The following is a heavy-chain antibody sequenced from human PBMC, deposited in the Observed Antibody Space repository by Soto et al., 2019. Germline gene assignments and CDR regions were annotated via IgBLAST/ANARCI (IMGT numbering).Heavy chain of an antibody. Sequence: SETLSLTCIVSGGSITSYYWSWIRQSPGEGLEWIVYIYYSGSTKYNPSLKSRAAISVDTSKNQFSLNLSSVTAADTAVYYCARMGRAPDYFDYWGQGTLVTVSS. V-gene: IGHV4-59*01. CDR3: ARMGRAPDYFDY. CDR1: GGSITSYY. J-gene: IGHJ4*02. CDR2: IYYSGST. D-gene: IGHD2-15*01.